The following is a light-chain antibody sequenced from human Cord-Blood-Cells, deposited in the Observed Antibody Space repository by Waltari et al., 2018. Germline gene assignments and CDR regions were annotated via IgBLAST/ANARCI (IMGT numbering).Light chain of an antibody. CDR2: EVS. CDR1: TTYVRWFSS. J-gene: IGLJ3*02. V-gene: IGLV2-8*01. CDR3: SSYAGRKNWV. Sequence: QSPLPQPPYASGSPGQSVTNSRTGTTTYVRWFSSGSWYQQHPGKAPKLMIYEVSKRPSGVPDRFSGSKSGNTASLTVSGLQAEDEADYYCSSYAGRKNWVFGGGTKLTVL.